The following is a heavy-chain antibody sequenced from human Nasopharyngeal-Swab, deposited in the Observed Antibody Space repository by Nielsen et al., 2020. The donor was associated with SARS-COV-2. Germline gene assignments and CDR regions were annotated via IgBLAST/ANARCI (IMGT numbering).Heavy chain of an antibody. D-gene: IGHD6-6*01. V-gene: IGHV3-15*01. CDR2: IKSKTDGGKT. CDR1: VFTFSNAW. J-gene: IGHJ4*02. Sequence: VGSLRLTCAATVFTFSNAWMSWVRQAPGKGLEWVGRIKSKTDGGKTDYAAPEKGRFTISRDDSKNTLYLQMNSLKTEYTAVYYCTTDYSSSSHWGQGTLVTVSS. CDR3: TTDYSSSSH.